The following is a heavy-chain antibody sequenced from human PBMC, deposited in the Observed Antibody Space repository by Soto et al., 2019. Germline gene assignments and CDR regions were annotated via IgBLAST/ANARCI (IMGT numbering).Heavy chain of an antibody. CDR2: ISAYNGNT. D-gene: IGHD5-18*01. V-gene: IGHV1-18*04. J-gene: IGHJ4*02. CDR3: ARDPVDTAMAPYYFDY. Sequence: QVQLVQSGAEVKKPGASVKVSCNASGYTFTSYGISWVRQAPGQVLEGMGWISAYNGNTNYAQKLHGRVTMTTDTSTSTADRELRSLRSDDTAVYYCARDPVDTAMAPYYFDYWGQGTLVTVSS. CDR1: GYTFTSYG.